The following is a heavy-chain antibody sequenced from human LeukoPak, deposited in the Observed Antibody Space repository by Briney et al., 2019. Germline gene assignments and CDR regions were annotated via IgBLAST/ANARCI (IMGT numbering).Heavy chain of an antibody. CDR1: GFTFSSYW. CDR2: IYSDGSRT. J-gene: IGHJ6*03. D-gene: IGHD2-15*01. V-gene: IGHV3-74*01. Sequence: PGGSLRLSCAASGFTFSSYWMHWVRQGPGKGLVWVSRIYSDGSRTTYADSVKGRFTISGDNAKNTLYLQMNSLRAEDTAVYYCARRVANYYYYYMDVWGKGTTVTISS. CDR3: ARRVANYYYYYMDV.